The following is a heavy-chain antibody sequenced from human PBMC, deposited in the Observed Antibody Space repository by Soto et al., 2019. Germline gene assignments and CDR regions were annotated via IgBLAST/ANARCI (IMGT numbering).Heavy chain of an antibody. Sequence: EVQLLESGGGLVQPGGSLRLSCAASGFTFSSYAMSWVRQAPGKGLAWVSAISGSGGSTYYADSVKGRFTNSRDNSKNTLYLQMNSLRAEDTAVYCCAKDRALGYCSGGSCYADYWGQGTLVTVSS. J-gene: IGHJ4*02. CDR1: GFTFSSYA. CDR3: AKDRALGYCSGGSCYADY. V-gene: IGHV3-23*01. D-gene: IGHD2-15*01. CDR2: ISGSGGST.